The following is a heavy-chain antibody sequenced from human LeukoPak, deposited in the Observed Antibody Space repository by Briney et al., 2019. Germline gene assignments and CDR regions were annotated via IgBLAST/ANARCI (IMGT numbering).Heavy chain of an antibody. D-gene: IGHD2-8*01. V-gene: IGHV5-51*01. CDR1: GYSFTSYW. J-gene: IGHJ4*02. CDR2: IYPGDSDT. CDR3: ARMRGDIVLMVYALPPDY. Sequence: GESLKISCKGSGYSFTSYWIGWVRQMPGKGLEWMGIIYPGDSDTRYSPSFQGQVTISADKSISTAYLQWSSLKASDTAMYYCARMRGDIVLMVYALPPDYWGQGTLVTVSS.